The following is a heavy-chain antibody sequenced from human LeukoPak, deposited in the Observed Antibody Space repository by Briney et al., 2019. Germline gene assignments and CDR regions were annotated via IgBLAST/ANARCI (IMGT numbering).Heavy chain of an antibody. CDR1: GGTFSSYA. D-gene: IGHD1-26*01. V-gene: IGHV1-69*13. Sequence: GASVKVSCKASGGTFSSYAISWVRQAPRQGLEWMGGIIPIFGTANYAQKFQGRVTITADESTSTAYMELSSLRSEDTAVYYCARDRYSGSYWGYYFDYWGQGTLVTVSS. CDR3: ARDRYSGSYWGYYFDY. J-gene: IGHJ4*02. CDR2: IIPIFGTA.